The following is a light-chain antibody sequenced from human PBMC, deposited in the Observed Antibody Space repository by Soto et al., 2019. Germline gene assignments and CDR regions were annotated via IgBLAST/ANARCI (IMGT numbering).Light chain of an antibody. V-gene: IGLV1-40*01. Sequence: QSVLTQPPSVSGAPGQGVTISCTGSSSNIGAGYDVHWYQQLPGTAPKLLIYGNSNRPSGVPDRFSGSKSGTSASLAITGLQAEHEADYYCQSYDSSLSVVVFGGGTKLTVL. CDR2: GNS. CDR3: QSYDSSLSVVV. J-gene: IGLJ2*01. CDR1: SSNIGAGYD.